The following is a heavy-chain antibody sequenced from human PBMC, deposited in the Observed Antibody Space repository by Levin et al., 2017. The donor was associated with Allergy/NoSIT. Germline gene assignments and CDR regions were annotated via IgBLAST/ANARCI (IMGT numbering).Heavy chain of an antibody. D-gene: IGHD4-17*01. CDR2: IYPGDSDT. CDR3: ARMMTTVTTGSYAFDI. J-gene: IGHJ3*02. V-gene: IGHV5-51*01. CDR1: GYSFTSYW. Sequence: GESLKISCKGSGYSFTSYWIGWVRQMPGKGLEWMGIIYPGDSDTIYSPSFQGQVTISADKSISTAYLQWSSLKASETAMYDGARMMTTVTTGSYAFDIWGQGTMVTVSS.